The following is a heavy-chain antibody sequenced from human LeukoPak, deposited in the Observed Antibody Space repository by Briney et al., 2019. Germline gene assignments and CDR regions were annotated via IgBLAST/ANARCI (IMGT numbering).Heavy chain of an antibody. Sequence: SETLSLTCTVSGYSISSGYYWGWIRQPPGKGLEWIGSIYHSGSTYYNPSLKSRVTISVDTSKNQFSLKLSSVTAADTAVYYCARGSWCPEPYYFDYWSQGTLVTVSP. CDR3: ARGSWCPEPYYFDY. CDR2: IYHSGST. D-gene: IGHD1-14*01. CDR1: GYSISSGYY. V-gene: IGHV4-38-2*02. J-gene: IGHJ4*02.